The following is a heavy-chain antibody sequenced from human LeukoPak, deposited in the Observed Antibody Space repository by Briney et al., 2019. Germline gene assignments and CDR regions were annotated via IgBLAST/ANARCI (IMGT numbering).Heavy chain of an antibody. Sequence: ASVKVSCMGSGYSFISYGISWVRQAPGQGLEWMGWISAYNGNTNSAQKLQGRVTMTTDASTSTAYMELRSLRSDDTAIYYCARGGSWCTDGVCYYYFDYWGQGSLVTGSS. CDR1: GYSFISYG. J-gene: IGHJ4*02. CDR2: ISAYNGNT. V-gene: IGHV1-18*01. CDR3: ARGGSWCTDGVCYYYFDY. D-gene: IGHD2-8*01.